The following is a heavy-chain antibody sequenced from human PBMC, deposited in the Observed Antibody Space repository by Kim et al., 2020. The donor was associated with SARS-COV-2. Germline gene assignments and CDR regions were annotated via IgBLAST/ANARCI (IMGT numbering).Heavy chain of an antibody. CDR1: GYTFTTYS. Sequence: ASVKVSCKASGYTFTTYSISWVRQAPGQGLEWMGLISTYKGNTNYAQKFQDRVNVTTDTSTTTAYMELRSLRSDDTAVYYCARGSYIKGFDYWGQGTLVAVS. CDR2: ISTYKGNT. CDR3: ARGSYIKGFDY. V-gene: IGHV1-18*04. J-gene: IGHJ4*02. D-gene: IGHD5-12*01.